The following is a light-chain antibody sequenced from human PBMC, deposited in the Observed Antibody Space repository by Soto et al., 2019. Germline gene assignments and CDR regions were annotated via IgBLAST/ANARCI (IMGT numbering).Light chain of an antibody. V-gene: IGLV1-44*01. Sequence: QSVLTQPPSASGTPGQRVTISCSGSSSNIGRNTVNWYQQLPGTAPKLLIYSNNQRPSGVPDRFSGSKSGTSASLAISGLQSEDEVDYYCAAWDDSLKGLGLGGGTQLTVL. J-gene: IGLJ2*01. CDR1: SSNIGRNT. CDR2: SNN. CDR3: AAWDDSLKGLG.